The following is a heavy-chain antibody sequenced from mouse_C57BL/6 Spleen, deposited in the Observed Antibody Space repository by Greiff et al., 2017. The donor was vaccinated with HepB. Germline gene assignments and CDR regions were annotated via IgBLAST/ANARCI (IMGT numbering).Heavy chain of an antibody. V-gene: IGHV5-16*01. CDR3: ARDHYYGSSYVDDYAMDY. J-gene: IGHJ4*01. D-gene: IGHD1-1*01. CDR1: GFTFSDYY. Sequence: EVKLMESEGGLVQPGSSMKLSCTASGFTFSDYYMAWVRQVPEKGLEWVANINYDGSSTYYLDSLKSRFIISRDNAKNILYLQMSSLKSEDTATYYCARDHYYGSSYVDDYAMDYWGQGTSVTVSS. CDR2: INYDGSST.